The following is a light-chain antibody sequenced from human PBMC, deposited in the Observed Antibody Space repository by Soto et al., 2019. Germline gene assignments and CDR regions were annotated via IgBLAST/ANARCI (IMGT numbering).Light chain of an antibody. CDR3: QHYDITLPYT. V-gene: IGKV3-20*01. CDR2: GAS. J-gene: IGKJ4*01. Sequence: EIVLTQSPGTLSLSPGDRATLSCEASQSVNNNYLAWYQHKPGQAPRLLIYGASSRATGIPDRFSGSGFGTDCTLTISRMETEDFEVYYGQHYDITLPYTLGGGTKADSK. CDR1: QSVNNNY.